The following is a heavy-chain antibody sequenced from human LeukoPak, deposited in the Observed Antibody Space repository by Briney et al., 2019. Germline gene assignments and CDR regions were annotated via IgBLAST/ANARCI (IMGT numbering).Heavy chain of an antibody. CDR1: GFTFSSYA. J-gene: IGHJ4*02. CDR3: AKGADYGGNSAFDY. CDR2: ISYDGSNK. D-gene: IGHD4-17*01. Sequence: GGSLRLSCAASGFTFSSYAMHWVCQAPGKGLEWVAVISYDGSNKYYADSVKGRFTISRDNSKNTLYLQMNSLRAEDTAMYYCAKGADYGGNSAFDYWGQGTLVTVSS. V-gene: IGHV3-30-3*01.